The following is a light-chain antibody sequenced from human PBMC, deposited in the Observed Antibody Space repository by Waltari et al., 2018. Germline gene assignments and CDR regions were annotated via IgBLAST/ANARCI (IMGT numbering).Light chain of an antibody. J-gene: IGLJ3*02. CDR2: STN. CDR1: TGAVTTGYY. Sequence: QTVVTQEPSLTVSPGGTVTPTCASSTGAVTTGYYPNWSPQKPGQAPRALIYSTNNNHSWTPARFSGSLLGDKAALTLSGAQPDDEAEYYCLLYYGGAHLWVFGGGTKLTVL. CDR3: LLYYGGAHLWV. V-gene: IGLV7-43*01.